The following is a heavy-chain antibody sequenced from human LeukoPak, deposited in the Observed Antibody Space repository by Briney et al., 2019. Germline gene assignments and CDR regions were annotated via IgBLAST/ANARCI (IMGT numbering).Heavy chain of an antibody. J-gene: IGHJ2*01. D-gene: IGHD4-17*01. CDR1: DGSITSYF. Sequence: PSETLSLTCTVSDGSITSYFLTWVRQSAGKGLEFIGRLRPTDGYTNYNPSLRSRVSMSLDTPKKQLSLELTSVTAADTAVYYCARDGASNYGDYWYFDLWGRGTLVTVSS. CDR2: LRPTDGYT. CDR3: ARDGASNYGDYWYFDL. V-gene: IGHV4-4*07.